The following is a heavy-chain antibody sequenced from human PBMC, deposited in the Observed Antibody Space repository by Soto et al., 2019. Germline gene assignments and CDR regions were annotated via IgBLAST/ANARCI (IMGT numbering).Heavy chain of an antibody. J-gene: IGHJ4*02. CDR2: ISDSGGST. CDR3: AKRSNTPAAMKSPFDY. D-gene: IGHD2-2*01. V-gene: IGHV3-23*01. Sequence: EVQVLDSGGGLVQPGGSLRLSCAASGFTFSNYAMSWVRQAPGKGLEWVSTISDSGGSTYYADSVKGRFTISRDNSKNTLYRQMNSRRAEDTAVYYCAKRSNTPAAMKSPFDYWGQGTLVTVSS. CDR1: GFTFSNYA.